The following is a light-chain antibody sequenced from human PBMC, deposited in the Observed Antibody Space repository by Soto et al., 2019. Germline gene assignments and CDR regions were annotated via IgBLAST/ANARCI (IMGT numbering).Light chain of an antibody. V-gene: IGKV1-13*02. CDR3: QQVNTNPLYT. J-gene: IGKJ2*01. CDR1: QGISSG. CDR2: DAS. Sequence: AIQLTQSPSSLSESVGDRVTITCRASQGISSGLAWYQHKPGKPPKLLIYDASSLERGVPSRFSGSGSGTDFTLIISSLQPEDFATYYFQQVNTNPLYTFGQGTKLEIK.